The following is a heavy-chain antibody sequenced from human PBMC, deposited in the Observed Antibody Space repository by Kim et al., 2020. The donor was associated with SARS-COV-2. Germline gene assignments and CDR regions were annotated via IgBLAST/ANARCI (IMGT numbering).Heavy chain of an antibody. CDR1: GYTFINYV. D-gene: IGHD6-19*01. CDR2: ISIGNDNT. CDR3: ARGSGWAFDY. V-gene: IGHV1-3*04. J-gene: IGHJ4*02. Sequence: ASVKVSCKASGYTFINYVMHWVRQAPGQRPEWMGLISIGNDNTKFSQKFQGRVTITRDTFASTAYMELTSLRSEETAIYYCARGSGWAFDYWGQGTLVTV.